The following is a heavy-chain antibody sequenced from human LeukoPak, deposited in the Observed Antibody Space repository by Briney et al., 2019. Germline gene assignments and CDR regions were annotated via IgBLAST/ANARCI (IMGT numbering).Heavy chain of an antibody. CDR1: GYSFTSYW. CDR3: ARQEGYSSSWYIWFNWFDP. J-gene: IGHJ5*02. Sequence: GESLKISCQGSGYSFTSYWIGWVRQMPGKGLEWMGIIYPGDSDTRYSPSFQGQVTISADKSISTAYLQWSSLKASDTAMYYCARQEGYSSSWYIWFNWFDPWGQGTLVTVSS. CDR2: IYPGDSDT. V-gene: IGHV5-51*01. D-gene: IGHD6-13*01.